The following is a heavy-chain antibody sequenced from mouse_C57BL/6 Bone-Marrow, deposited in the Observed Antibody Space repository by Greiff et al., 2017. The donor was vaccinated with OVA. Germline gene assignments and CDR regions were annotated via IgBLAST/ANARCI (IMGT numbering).Heavy chain of an antibody. J-gene: IGHJ3*01. Sequence: EVQVVESGGGLVQPGGSLKLSCAASGFTFSDYYMYWVRQTPEKRLEWVAYISIGGGSTYYPDTVKGRFTISRDNATNTLYLQMSRLKSEDTAMYYCARHRGPAWVAYWGRGTLVTVSA. CDR2: ISIGGGST. CDR1: GFTFSDYY. V-gene: IGHV5-12*01. CDR3: ARHRGPAWVAY. D-gene: IGHD3-3*01.